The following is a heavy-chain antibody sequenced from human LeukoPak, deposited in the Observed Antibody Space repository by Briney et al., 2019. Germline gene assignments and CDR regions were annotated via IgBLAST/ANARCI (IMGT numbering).Heavy chain of an antibody. CDR3: ARGGGLDV. J-gene: IGHJ6*02. V-gene: IGHV3-7*04. CDR2: INHNGNVS. Sequence: PGGSLRLSCEASGFTFSSYWMSWVRQAPGKGLEWVASINHNGNVSYYVDSVKGRFTISRDNAKNSLYLQMSNLRAEDTAVYFCARGGGLDVWGQGATVTVSS. CDR1: GFTFSSYW.